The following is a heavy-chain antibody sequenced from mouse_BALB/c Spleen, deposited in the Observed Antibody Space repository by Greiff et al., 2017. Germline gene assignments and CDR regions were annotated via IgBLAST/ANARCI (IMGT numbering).Heavy chain of an antibody. Sequence: VHVKQSGPELVKPGASVKMSCKASGYTFTSYVMHWVKQKPGQGLEWIGYINPYNDGTKYNEKFKGKATLTSDKSSSTAYMELSSLTSEDSAVYYCARATVVEYYYAMDYWGQGTSVTVSS. J-gene: IGHJ4*01. V-gene: IGHV1-14*01. D-gene: IGHD1-1*01. CDR1: GYTFTSYV. CDR2: INPYNDGT. CDR3: ARATVVEYYYAMDY.